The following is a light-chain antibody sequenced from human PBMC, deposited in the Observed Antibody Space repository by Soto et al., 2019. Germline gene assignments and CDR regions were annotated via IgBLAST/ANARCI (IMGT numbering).Light chain of an antibody. CDR1: SSNIGNNY. V-gene: IGLV1-51*01. CDR2: DNI. Sequence: QSVLTQSPSVSAAPGQTVTISCSGTSSNIGNNYVSWYQLLPETAPKLLIYDNIKRPSGIPDRFSGSKSGTSATLVFTGLQTGDEADYYCGTWESSRNWVFGGGTKLTVL. J-gene: IGLJ3*02. CDR3: GTWESSRNWV.